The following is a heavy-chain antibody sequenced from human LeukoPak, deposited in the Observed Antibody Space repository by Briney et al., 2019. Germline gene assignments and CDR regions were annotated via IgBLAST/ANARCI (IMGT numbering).Heavy chain of an antibody. CDR3: ARPYIEYYDFWSGYQAHYGMDV. CDR2: ISSSSSYI. J-gene: IGHJ6*02. Sequence: GGSLRLSCAASGFTFSSYSMNWVRQATGKGLEWVPSISSSSSYIYYADSVKGRFTISRDNAKISLYLQMNSLRAEDTAVYYCARPYIEYYDFWSGYQAHYGMDVWGQGTTVTVSS. D-gene: IGHD3-3*01. V-gene: IGHV3-21*01. CDR1: GFTFSSYS.